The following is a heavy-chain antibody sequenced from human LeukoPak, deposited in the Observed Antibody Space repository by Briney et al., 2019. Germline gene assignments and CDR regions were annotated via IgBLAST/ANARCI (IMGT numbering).Heavy chain of an antibody. CDR3: ARDRGGSGSYEFES. CDR2: IKPDGSEK. J-gene: IGHJ4*02. Sequence: GGSLRLSCADSGFTFSTYWMSWVRQVPGKGLEWVASIKPDGSEKYYVDSVKGRFTISRDNAKNSLYLQLNSLRAEDTALFYCARDRGGSGSYEFESWGQGTLVSVSS. CDR1: GFTFSTYW. D-gene: IGHD6-19*01. V-gene: IGHV3-7*01.